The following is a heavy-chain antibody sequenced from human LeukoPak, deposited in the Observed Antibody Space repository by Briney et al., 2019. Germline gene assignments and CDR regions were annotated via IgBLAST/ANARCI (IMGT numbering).Heavy chain of an antibody. CDR3: ARGEGPIIAVAYMDV. CDR1: GYTFTSYY. V-gene: IGHV1-46*01. D-gene: IGHD6-19*01. Sequence: ASVKVSCKASGYTFTSYYMHWVRQAPGQGLEWMGIINPSGGSTSYAQKFQGRVTMTRDMSTSTVYMELSSLRSEDTAVYYCARGEGPIIAVAYMDVWGKGTTVTVSS. J-gene: IGHJ6*03. CDR2: INPSGGST.